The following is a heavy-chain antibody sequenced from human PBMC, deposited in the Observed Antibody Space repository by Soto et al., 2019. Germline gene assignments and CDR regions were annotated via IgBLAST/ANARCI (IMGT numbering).Heavy chain of an antibody. V-gene: IGHV4-39*01. CDR1: GGSISSSSYY. Sequence: SETLSLTCTVSGGSISSSSYYWGWIRQPPGKGLEWIGSIYYSGSTYYNPSLKSRVTISVDTSKNQFSLKLSSVTAADTAVYYCASTYYDILTGYYPVCYFDYWGQGTLVTVSS. J-gene: IGHJ4*02. CDR3: ASTYYDILTGYYPVCYFDY. D-gene: IGHD3-9*01. CDR2: IYYSGST.